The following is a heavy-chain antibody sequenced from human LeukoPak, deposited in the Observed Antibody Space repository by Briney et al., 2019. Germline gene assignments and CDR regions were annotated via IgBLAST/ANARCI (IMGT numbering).Heavy chain of an antibody. CDR1: GYTFTSYY. D-gene: IGHD6-6*01. V-gene: IGHV1-46*01. Sequence: ASVKVSCKASGYTFTSYYMHWVRQAPGQGLEWMGIINPSGGSTSYAQKFQGRVTMTRDMSTSTVYMELGSLRSEDTAVYYCARKQLARPFDYWGQGTLVTVSS. CDR2: INPSGGST. CDR3: ARKQLARPFDY. J-gene: IGHJ4*02.